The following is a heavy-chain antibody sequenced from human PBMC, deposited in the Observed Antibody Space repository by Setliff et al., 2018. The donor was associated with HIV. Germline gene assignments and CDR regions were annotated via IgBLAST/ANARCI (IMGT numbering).Heavy chain of an antibody. CDR3: ARDLPHNWLEP. CDR1: GFTFDGKW. CDR2: IDHDGRGT. Sequence: LRLSCAASGFTFDGKWIHWVRQAPGKGLEWVSRIDHDGRGTTYADSVKGRFTMSRDNAKNTVYLQMNSLRAEDTAVYYCARDLPHNWLEPWGQGTLVTVSS. J-gene: IGHJ5*02. V-gene: IGHV3-74*01.